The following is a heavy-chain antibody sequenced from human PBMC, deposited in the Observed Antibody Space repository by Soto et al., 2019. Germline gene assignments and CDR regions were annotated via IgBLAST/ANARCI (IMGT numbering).Heavy chain of an antibody. V-gene: IGHV4-61*01. Sequence: PSETLSLTCTVSGGSVSSGSYYWSWIRQPPGKGLEWIGYIYYSGSTNYNPSLKSRVTISVDTSKNQFSLKLSSVTAADTAVYYCARGYYDILTGYFSNNWFDPWGQGTLVTVPQ. CDR3: ARGYYDILTGYFSNNWFDP. D-gene: IGHD3-9*01. CDR1: GGSVSSGSYY. J-gene: IGHJ5*02. CDR2: IYYSGST.